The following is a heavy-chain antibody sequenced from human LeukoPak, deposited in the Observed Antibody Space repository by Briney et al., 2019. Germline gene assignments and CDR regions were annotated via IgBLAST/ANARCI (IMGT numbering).Heavy chain of an antibody. CDR3: ARHGGSGSYYVNFQH. Sequence: PSETLSLTCTVSDGSISSYYWSWIRPPPGKGLEWIGYIYYSGSTNYNPSLKSRVTITVDTSKNQFSLKLSSVTAADTAVYYCARHGGSGSYYVNFQHWGQGTLVTVSS. V-gene: IGHV4-59*08. D-gene: IGHD1-26*01. CDR2: IYYSGST. J-gene: IGHJ1*01. CDR1: DGSISSYY.